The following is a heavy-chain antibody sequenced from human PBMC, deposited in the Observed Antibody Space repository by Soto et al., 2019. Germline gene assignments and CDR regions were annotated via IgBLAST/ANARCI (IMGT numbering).Heavy chain of an antibody. CDR3: ARDGGIAFFYCYGY. D-gene: IGHD3-3*02. Sequence: ASVKVSCKTSGGTFSSYAINWVRQASGQGLEWMGGIIPMSGTARSAQKFQGRVTIIADKSTRTVYMELSSLRSEDTAVYYCARDGGIAFFYCYGYWRHGT. V-gene: IGHV1-69*06. CDR1: GGTFSSYA. J-gene: IGHJ4*01. CDR2: IIPMSGTA.